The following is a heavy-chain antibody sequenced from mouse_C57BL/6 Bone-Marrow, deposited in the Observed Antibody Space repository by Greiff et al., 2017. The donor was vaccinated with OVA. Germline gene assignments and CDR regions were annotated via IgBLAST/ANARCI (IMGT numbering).Heavy chain of an antibody. Sequence: VQLQQSGPELVKPGASVKISCKASGYTFTDYYMNWVKQSHGKSLEWIGDINPNNGGTSYNQKFKGKATLTVDKSSSTAYMELRSLTSEDSAVYYCARELRQAMDYWGQGTSVTVSS. V-gene: IGHV1-26*01. CDR2: INPNNGGT. J-gene: IGHJ4*01. D-gene: IGHD1-1*01. CDR1: GYTFTDYY. CDR3: ARELRQAMDY.